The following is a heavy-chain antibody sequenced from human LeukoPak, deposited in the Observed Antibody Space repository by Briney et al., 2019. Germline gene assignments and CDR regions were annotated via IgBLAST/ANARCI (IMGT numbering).Heavy chain of an antibody. CDR3: ARARGGYDFDY. J-gene: IGHJ4*02. Sequence: GGSLRLSCAASRFTFSSYWMSWVRQAPGKGLEWVANIKQDGSEKYYVDSVKGRFTISRDNAKNSLCLQLNSLRAGDTAVYYCARARGGYDFDYWGQGTLVTVSS. D-gene: IGHD5-12*01. V-gene: IGHV3-7*03. CDR2: IKQDGSEK. CDR1: RFTFSSYW.